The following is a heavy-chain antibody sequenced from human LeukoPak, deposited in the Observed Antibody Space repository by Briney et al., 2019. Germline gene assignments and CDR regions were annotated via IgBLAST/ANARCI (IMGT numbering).Heavy chain of an antibody. CDR3: ARDPDYYDSSGYYY. D-gene: IGHD3-22*01. J-gene: IGHJ4*02. V-gene: IGHV1-2*02. CDR1: GYTFTGYY. Sequence: VAPVKVSCKASGYTFTGYYMHWVRQAPGQGLEWMGWINPNSGGTNYAQKFQGRVTMTRDTSISTAYMELSRLRSDDTAVYYCARDPDYYDSSGYYYWGQGTLVTVSS. CDR2: INPNSGGT.